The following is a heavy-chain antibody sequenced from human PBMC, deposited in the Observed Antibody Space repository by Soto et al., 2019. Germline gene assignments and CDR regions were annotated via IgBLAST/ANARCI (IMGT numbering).Heavy chain of an antibody. Sequence: GESLKISCKGSGYSFTSYWIGWVRQMPGKGLEWMGIIYPGDSDTRYSPSFQGQVTISADKSISTAYLQWSSLKASDTAMYYCASHQRYFDWLLYDGDAFDIWGQGTMVTVSS. CDR2: IYPGDSDT. CDR3: ASHQRYFDWLLYDGDAFDI. V-gene: IGHV5-51*01. D-gene: IGHD3-9*01. CDR1: GYSFTSYW. J-gene: IGHJ3*02.